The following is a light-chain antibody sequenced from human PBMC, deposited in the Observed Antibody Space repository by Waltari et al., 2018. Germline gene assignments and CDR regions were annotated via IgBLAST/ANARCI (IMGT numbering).Light chain of an antibody. Sequence: DIQMTQSPSSLSASVGDRVTITCRASQDITNYLAWDQQKPGEVPNLLIYAASTLQSGVPSRFSGSGSGTDFTLTISSLQPEDVATYYCQKYNSAPRTFGQGTKVEIK. J-gene: IGKJ1*01. CDR2: AAS. CDR3: QKYNSAPRT. CDR1: QDITNY. V-gene: IGKV1-27*01.